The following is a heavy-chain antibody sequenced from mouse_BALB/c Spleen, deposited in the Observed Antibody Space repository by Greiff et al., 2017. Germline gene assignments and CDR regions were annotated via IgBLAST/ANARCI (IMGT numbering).Heavy chain of an antibody. CDR1: GYTFSSYW. J-gene: IGHJ4*01. CDR3: ARTEERGDAMDY. V-gene: IGHV1-9*01. Sequence: QVQLKESGAELMKPGASVKISCKATGYTFSSYWIEWVKQRPGQGLEWIGEILTGSGSTNYNEKFKGKATFTVDTSSNTAYMQLSSLTSEDSAVYYCARTEERGDAMDYWGQGTSVTVSS. CDR2: ILTGSGST.